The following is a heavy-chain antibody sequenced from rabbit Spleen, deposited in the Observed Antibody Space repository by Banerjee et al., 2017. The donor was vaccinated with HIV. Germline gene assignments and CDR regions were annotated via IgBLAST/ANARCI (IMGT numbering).Heavy chain of an antibody. CDR3: VRDQAHMLDL. D-gene: IGHD1-1*01. V-gene: IGHV1S7*01. CDR2: IDPVFGIA. J-gene: IGHJ4*01. Sequence: QQLEESGGGLVKPEGSLTLTCKASGFSLNDNYVMRWVRQAPGKGLEWIGYIDPVFGIAYYATWVSGRFSISRENTQNTVYLQLNSLTAADTATYFCVRDQAHMLDLWGQGTLVTVS. CDR1: GFSLNDNY.